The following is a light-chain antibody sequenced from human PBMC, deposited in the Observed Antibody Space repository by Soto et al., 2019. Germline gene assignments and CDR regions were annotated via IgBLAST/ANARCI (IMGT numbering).Light chain of an antibody. V-gene: IGLV1-40*01. J-gene: IGLJ2*01. Sequence: QSVLTQPPSVSGAAGQRVTISCTGSSSNIGAGYDVHWYQQLPGTAPKLLIYGNSNRPSGVPDRFSGSKSGTSASLAITGLQAEDEADYYCQSYDSSLLFGGGTKLTVL. CDR1: SSNIGAGYD. CDR3: QSYDSSLL. CDR2: GNS.